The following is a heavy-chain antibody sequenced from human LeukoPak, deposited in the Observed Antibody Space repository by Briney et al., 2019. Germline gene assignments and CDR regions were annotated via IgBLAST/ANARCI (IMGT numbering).Heavy chain of an antibody. Sequence: SETLSLTCTVSGGSISSSSYYWGWIRQPPGRGLEWIGSIYYSGRTYYNPSLKSRVTIDVDTSKNQFSLKLSSVTAADTAVYYCARRYFDSSGYYYCFDYWGQGTLVTVSS. CDR2: IYYSGRT. CDR3: ARRYFDSSGYYYCFDY. V-gene: IGHV4-39*01. CDR1: GGSISSSSYY. D-gene: IGHD3-22*01. J-gene: IGHJ4*02.